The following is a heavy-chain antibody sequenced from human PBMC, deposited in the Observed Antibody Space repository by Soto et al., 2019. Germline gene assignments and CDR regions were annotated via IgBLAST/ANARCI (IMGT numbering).Heavy chain of an antibody. CDR1: GGSVSNKTYY. CDR3: ARTTAVPNTLRSRYFFDY. Sequence: SETLSLTCSVSGGSVSNKTYYWSWIRQPPGKRLEWIEYVYYSGTTNYNPSLKSRVTISVDLSKNQFSLRLSSVTTADTALYYCARTTAVPNTLRSRYFFDYWGQGTLVTVSS. J-gene: IGHJ4*02. CDR2: VYYSGTT. V-gene: IGHV4-61*01. D-gene: IGHD4-17*01.